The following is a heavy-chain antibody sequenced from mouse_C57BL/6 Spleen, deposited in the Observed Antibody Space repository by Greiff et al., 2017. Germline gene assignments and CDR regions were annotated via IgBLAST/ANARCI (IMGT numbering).Heavy chain of an antibody. D-gene: IGHD1-1*01. CDR3: SRYGSRTPYFDY. J-gene: IGHJ2*01. Sequence: VQLVESDAELVKPGASVKISCKVSGYTFTDHTIHWMKQRPEQGLEWIGYIYPRDGSNKYNEKFKGKATLTADKSSSTAYMQLNSLTSEDSAVYFCSRYGSRTPYFDYWGQGTTLTVSS. CDR2: IYPRDGSN. V-gene: IGHV1-78*01. CDR1: GYTFTDHT.